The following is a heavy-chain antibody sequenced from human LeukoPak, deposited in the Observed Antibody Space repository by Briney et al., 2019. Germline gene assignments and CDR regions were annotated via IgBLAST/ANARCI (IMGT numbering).Heavy chain of an antibody. CDR2: IYYSGST. CDR3: ASGSHYGYSSGWLYY. CDR1: GGSLTYYY. Sequence: SETLSLTCTVSGGSLTYYYWTWIRQSPGRRPEWIGYIYYSGSTYYNPSLKSRVTISVDTSKNQFFLRLNSVTAADTAVYYCASGSHYGYSSGWLYYWGQGTLVTVSS. D-gene: IGHD6-19*01. J-gene: IGHJ4*02. V-gene: IGHV4-59*04.